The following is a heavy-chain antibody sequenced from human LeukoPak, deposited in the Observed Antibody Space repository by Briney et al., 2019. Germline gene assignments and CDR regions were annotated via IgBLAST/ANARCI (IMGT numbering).Heavy chain of an antibody. CDR3: ARGDYYDSSGYPDY. CDR1: GYTFTGHY. V-gene: IGHV1-2*02. J-gene: IGHJ4*02. D-gene: IGHD3-22*01. Sequence: ASVKVSRKASGYTFTGHYMHWVRQAPGQGLKWMGWINPNSGGRDYAQKFQGRVTLTRDTSISTAYMELSRLRSDDTAVYYCARGDYYDSSGYPDYWGQGTLVTVSS. CDR2: INPNSGGR.